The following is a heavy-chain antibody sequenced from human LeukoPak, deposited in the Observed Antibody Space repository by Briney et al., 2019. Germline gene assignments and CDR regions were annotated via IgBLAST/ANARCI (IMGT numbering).Heavy chain of an antibody. CDR2: IRQDGNEK. J-gene: IGHJ6*02. CDR1: GFPFSSYW. D-gene: IGHD3-10*02. CDR3: ARDVRLRSMDV. Sequence: GGSLRLSCVASGFPFSSYWMTWVRQAPGKGLEWVANIRQDGNEKYYVDSVKGRFTISRDNAKISLYLQMNSLRAEDTAIYYCARDVRLRSMDVWGQGTTVTVSS. V-gene: IGHV3-7*03.